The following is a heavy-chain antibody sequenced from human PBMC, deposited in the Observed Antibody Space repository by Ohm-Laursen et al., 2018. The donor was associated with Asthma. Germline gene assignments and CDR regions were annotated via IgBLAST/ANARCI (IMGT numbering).Heavy chain of an antibody. J-gene: IGHJ6*02. CDR1: GFTVSSNY. CDR3: ARAIAATFGMDV. CDR2: IYSGGST. Sequence: GSLRLSCTASGFTVSSNYMSWARQAPGKGLEWVSVIYSGGSTYYADSVKGRFTISRDNSKNTLYLQMNSLRAEDTAVYYCARAIAATFGMDVWGQGTTVTVSS. D-gene: IGHD2-15*01. V-gene: IGHV3-53*01.